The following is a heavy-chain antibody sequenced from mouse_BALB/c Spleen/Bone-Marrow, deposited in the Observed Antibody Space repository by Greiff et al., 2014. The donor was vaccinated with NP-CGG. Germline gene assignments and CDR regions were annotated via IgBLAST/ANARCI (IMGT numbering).Heavy chain of an antibody. V-gene: IGHV4-2*02. D-gene: IGHD2-14*01. J-gene: IGHJ4*01. Sequence: EVKVVESGGGLVKPGGSLNLSCAASGFAFSKYWMSWARQAPGKGQEWIGEINPGSSTINYTPSLKDKFIISRDNAKNTLYLQMSKVRSEDTDLYYCAKVRRYGALDFWGQGTSVTVSS. CDR2: INPGSSTI. CDR3: AKVRRYGALDF. CDR1: GFAFSKYW.